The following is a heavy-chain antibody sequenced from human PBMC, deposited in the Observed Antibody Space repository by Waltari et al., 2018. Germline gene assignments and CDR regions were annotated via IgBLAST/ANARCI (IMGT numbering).Heavy chain of an antibody. Sequence: QVQLKQWGAGLLKISETLSLTCEVSVGSFTTNYWSWIRQSPGKGLEWIGEIYHTGSHNYNPSLQNRVTISVDRSKSLFSLEVTSITAADAAIYYCARVKSGFDSWGQGTVVTVSS. CDR3: ARVKSGFDS. CDR1: VGSFTTNY. J-gene: IGHJ4*02. CDR2: IYHTGSH. V-gene: IGHV4-34*01.